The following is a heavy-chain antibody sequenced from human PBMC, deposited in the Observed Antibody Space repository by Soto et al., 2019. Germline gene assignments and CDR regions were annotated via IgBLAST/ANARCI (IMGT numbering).Heavy chain of an antibody. Sequence: GGSLRLSCAVSGFTFSTYGMTWVRQAPGKGLEWVSATSGSGGSTYYADSVKGRFTISRDNSKNTLYLQMNSLRAEDTAVYYCAASKMYSSSWYNYYYGMVVWGQGTTVTVSS. CDR1: GFTFSTYG. J-gene: IGHJ6*02. D-gene: IGHD6-13*01. CDR3: AASKMYSSSWYNYYYGMVV. CDR2: TSGSGGST. V-gene: IGHV3-23*01.